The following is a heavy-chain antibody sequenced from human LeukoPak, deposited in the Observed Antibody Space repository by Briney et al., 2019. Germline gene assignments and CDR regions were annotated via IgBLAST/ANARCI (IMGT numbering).Heavy chain of an antibody. V-gene: IGHV3-30*01. J-gene: IGHJ6*03. CDR2: ISYDGSNK. CDR3: ARARGGIAARPGYYYMDV. CDR1: GFTFSSCA. Sequence: GGSLRLSCAASGFTFSSCAMHGVRQPPGRGLVWVAVISYDGSNKYYADSVKGRFTISRDNSKNTLYLQMNSLRAEDTAVYYCARARGGIAARPGYYYMDVWGKGTTVTVSS. D-gene: IGHD6-6*01.